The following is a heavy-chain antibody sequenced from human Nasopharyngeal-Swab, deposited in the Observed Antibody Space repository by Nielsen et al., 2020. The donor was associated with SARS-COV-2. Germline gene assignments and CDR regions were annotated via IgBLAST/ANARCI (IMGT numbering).Heavy chain of an antibody. V-gene: IGHV4-59*12. D-gene: IGHD1-14*01. CDR3: ARVGRVIDY. Sequence: PGKGLEWIGYIYYSGSAYYNPSLKSRVTISVDTSKNQFSLNLISVTAADAAVYYCARVGRVIDYWGQGTLVTVSS. J-gene: IGHJ4*02. CDR2: IYYSGSA.